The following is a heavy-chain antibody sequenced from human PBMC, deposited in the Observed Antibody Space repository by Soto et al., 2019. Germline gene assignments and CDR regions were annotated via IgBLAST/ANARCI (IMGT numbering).Heavy chain of an antibody. D-gene: IGHD6-13*01. V-gene: IGHV1-8*01. CDR1: GYTFTNYD. Sequence: QVQLVQSGAEVKKPGASVKVSCKTSGYTFTNYDINWVRQAPGQGLEWMGWMNPNSGNTGYAQQFQGRVSMTRNTAISTAYMELSGLRSEDSGMYFCAKWGQSPASGPNFAFWGQGTLVTVSS. CDR3: AKWGQSPASGPNFAF. CDR2: MNPNSGNT. J-gene: IGHJ4*02.